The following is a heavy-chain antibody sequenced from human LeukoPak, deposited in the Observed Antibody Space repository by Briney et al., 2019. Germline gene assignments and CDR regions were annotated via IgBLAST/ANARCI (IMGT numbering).Heavy chain of an antibody. CDR3: ARGVAAAGNYYYYYMDV. CDR2: IIPIFGTA. V-gene: IGHV1-69*13. D-gene: IGHD6-13*01. CDR1: GGTFSSYA. Sequence: ASVKVSCKASGGTFSSYAISWVRQAPGQGLEWMGGIIPIFGTANYAQKFQGRVTITADESTSTAYMELSSLRSEDTAVYYCARGVAAAGNYYYYYMDVRGKGTTVTISS. J-gene: IGHJ6*03.